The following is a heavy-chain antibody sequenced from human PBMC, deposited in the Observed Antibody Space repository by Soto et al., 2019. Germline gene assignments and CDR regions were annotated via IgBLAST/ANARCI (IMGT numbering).Heavy chain of an antibody. J-gene: IGHJ4*02. D-gene: IGHD3-10*01. CDR2: IYHGGST. CDR3: ARLQFGEGFDY. Sequence: SETLSLTCSVSGASVTRDGNCWTWIRQPPGKGLEFVASIYHGGSTFYNPSLRSRVTISLDRSKNQFSLKLTSVTAADTAVYYCARLQFGEGFDYWGQGALVTVSS. V-gene: IGHV4-30-2*01. CDR1: GASVTRDGNC.